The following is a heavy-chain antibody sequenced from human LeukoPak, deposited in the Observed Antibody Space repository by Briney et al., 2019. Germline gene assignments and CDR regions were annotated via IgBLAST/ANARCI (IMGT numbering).Heavy chain of an antibody. CDR3: ARPQRNMARGAFDI. D-gene: IGHD1-14*01. Sequence: SVTVSCKASGFTFTSSAMQWVRQARGQRLEWIGWIVVGSGNTNYAQKFQERVTITRDMSTSTAYMELSSLRSEDTAVYYCARPQRNMARGAFDIWGQGTMVTVSS. CDR2: IVVGSGNT. V-gene: IGHV1-58*02. J-gene: IGHJ3*02. CDR1: GFTFTSSA.